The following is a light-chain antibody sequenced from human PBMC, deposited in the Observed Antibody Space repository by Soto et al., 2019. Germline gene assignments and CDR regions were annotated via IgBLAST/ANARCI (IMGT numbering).Light chain of an antibody. CDR2: EDN. Sequence: SYELIQSPSVSVSPGQTATITCSGDKLGNKYACWYQQKPGQSPVLVIYEDNKRPSGIPERFSGSNSGNTATLTISGTQAVDEADYYCQAWDSSTVVFSGGTKLTVL. V-gene: IGLV3-1*01. CDR3: QAWDSSTVV. J-gene: IGLJ2*01. CDR1: KLGNKY.